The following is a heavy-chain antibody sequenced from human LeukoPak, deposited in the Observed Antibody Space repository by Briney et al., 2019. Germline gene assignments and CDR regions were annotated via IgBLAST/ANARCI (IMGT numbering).Heavy chain of an antibody. D-gene: IGHD6-19*01. CDR1: GFTFSNYG. V-gene: IGHV3-30*02. CDR2: IYYHGNNK. CDR3: ARGSTRYSSVPFNY. J-gene: IGHJ4*02. Sequence: GGSLRLSCAASGFTFSNYGMHWVRQAPGKGLEWVAFIYYHGNNKNYADFVKGRFTISRDNSKNTLFLQMNSLRAEDTAVYYCARGSTRYSSVPFNYWGQGTLVTVSS.